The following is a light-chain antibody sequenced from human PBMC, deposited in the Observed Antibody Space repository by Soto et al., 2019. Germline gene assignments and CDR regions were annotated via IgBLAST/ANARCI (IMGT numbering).Light chain of an antibody. CDR3: QQYGGSVPWT. Sequence: EVVLTQSPGTLSLSPGEGATLSCRASQSVSSAYLAWYQQKPGQAPRLLIYATSSRATGIPDRFSGSGSWTDFTLTITRLEPEDFAVYYCQQYGGSVPWTFGQGTKVEV. V-gene: IGKV3-20*01. CDR1: QSVSSAY. CDR2: ATS. J-gene: IGKJ1*01.